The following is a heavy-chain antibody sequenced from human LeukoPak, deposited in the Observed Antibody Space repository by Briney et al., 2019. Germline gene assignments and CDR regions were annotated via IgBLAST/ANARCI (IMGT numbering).Heavy chain of an antibody. V-gene: IGHV1-24*01. CDR1: GYTLTELS. J-gene: IGHJ5*02. CDR2: FDPEDGET. Sequence: ASVKVPCKVSGYTLTELSMHWVRQAPGKGLEWMGGFDPEDGETIYAQKFQGRVTMTEDASTDTAYMELSSLRSEDTAVYYCATASGGRGQLRFLSNWFDPWGQGTLVTVSS. CDR3: ATASGGRGQLRFLSNWFDP. D-gene: IGHD3-3*01.